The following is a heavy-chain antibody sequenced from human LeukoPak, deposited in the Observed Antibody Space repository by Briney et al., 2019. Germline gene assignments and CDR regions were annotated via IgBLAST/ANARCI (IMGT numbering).Heavy chain of an antibody. Sequence: GGSLRLSCAASGFTFSSYAMHWVRQAPGKGLEWVAVISYDGSNKYYADSVKGRFTISRDNSKNTLYLQMNSLRAGDTAVYYCARDSSGRGGWYLYYYYGMDVWGQGTTVTVSS. V-gene: IGHV3-30-3*01. J-gene: IGHJ6*02. CDR2: ISYDGSNK. CDR3: ARDSSGRGGWYLYYYYGMDV. D-gene: IGHD6-19*01. CDR1: GFTFSSYA.